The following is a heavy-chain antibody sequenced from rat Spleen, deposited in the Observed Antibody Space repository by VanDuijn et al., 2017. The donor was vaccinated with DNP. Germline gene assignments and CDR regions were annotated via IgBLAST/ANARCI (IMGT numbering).Heavy chain of an antibody. CDR2: IGSDGYAP. D-gene: IGHD4-3*01. CDR3: VRWNSGHFEN. Sequence: EVQLVESGGGLVQPGRSLKLSCAASGFTFSDYYMAWVRQAPTKGLEWVAYIGSDGYAPYYGDSVKGRITISRDNAKSTLYLQMNSLRSEDMATYYCVRWNSGHFENWGQGVMVTVSS. J-gene: IGHJ2*01. V-gene: IGHV5-22*01. CDR1: GFTFSDYY.